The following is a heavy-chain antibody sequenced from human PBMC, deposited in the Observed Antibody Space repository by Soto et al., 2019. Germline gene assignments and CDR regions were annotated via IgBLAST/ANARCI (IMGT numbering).Heavy chain of an antibody. V-gene: IGHV1-2*02. CDR2: ISPKSAGT. CDR1: GYSFIDYY. D-gene: IGHD3-9*01. Sequence: QVQLVQSGAEVKKPGASVKVSCAASGYSFIDYYIHWVRQAPGQGFEWMGRISPKSAGTDYAKKFEDRVTLTWDTSLNTAYMELSSLKSDDTAVYYCARPPGYISDWYYFDLWGQGTRVTVSS. J-gene: IGHJ4*02. CDR3: ARPPGYISDWYYFDL.